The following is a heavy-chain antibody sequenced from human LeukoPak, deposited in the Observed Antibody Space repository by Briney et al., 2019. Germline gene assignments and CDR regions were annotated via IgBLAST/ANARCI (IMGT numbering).Heavy chain of an antibody. J-gene: IGHJ6*02. V-gene: IGHV3-49*03. CDR1: GFTFGDYA. CDR2: IRSKAYGGTT. D-gene: IGHD6-13*01. CDR3: TRDGALEEQQLVPRYYYYGMDV. Sequence: GGSLRLSCTASGFTFGDYATSWFRQAPGKGLEWVGFIRSKAYGGTTEYAASVKGRFTISRDDSKSIAYLQMNSLKTEDTAVYYCTRDGALEEQQLVPRYYYYGMDVWGQGTTVTVSS.